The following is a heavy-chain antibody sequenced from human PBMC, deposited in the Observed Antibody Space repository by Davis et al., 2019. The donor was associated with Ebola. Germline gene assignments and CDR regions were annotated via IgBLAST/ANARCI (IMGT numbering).Heavy chain of an antibody. J-gene: IGHJ6*02. D-gene: IGHD2-21*02. Sequence: PSETLSLTCTVSGGSISSSSYYWGWIRQPPGKGLEWIGEINHSGSTNYNPSLKSRVTISVDTSKNQFSLKLSSVTAADTAVYYCARVVVVVTATSYYYYYGMDVWGQGTTVTVSS. CDR2: INHSGST. CDR3: ARVVVVVTATSYYYYYGMDV. CDR1: GGSISSSSYY. V-gene: IGHV4-39*07.